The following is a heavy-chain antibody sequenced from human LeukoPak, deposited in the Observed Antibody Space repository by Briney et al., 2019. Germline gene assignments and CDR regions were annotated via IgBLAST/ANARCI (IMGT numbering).Heavy chain of an antibody. CDR3: ARDLNWETY. D-gene: IGHD7-27*01. J-gene: IGHJ4*02. V-gene: IGHV3-48*03. Sequence: TGGSLRLSCAASGFTFSSYEMNWVRQAPGKGLEWVSYISSSGSTIYYADPVKGRFTISRDNAKNSLYLQMNSLRAEDTAVYYCARDLNWETYWGQGTLVSVSS. CDR1: GFTFSSYE. CDR2: ISSSGSTI.